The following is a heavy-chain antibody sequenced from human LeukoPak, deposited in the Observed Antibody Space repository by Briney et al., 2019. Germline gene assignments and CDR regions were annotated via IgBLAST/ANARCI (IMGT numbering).Heavy chain of an antibody. D-gene: IGHD5-12*01. V-gene: IGHV4-39*01. CDR3: ARQVATACYFDY. Sequence: SETLSLTCTVSGGSISSYYWSWIRQPPGNGLEWIGSIYYSGSTYYNPSLKSRVTISVDTSKNQFSLKLSSVTAADTAVYYCARQVATACYFDYWGQGTLVTVSS. CDR1: GGSISSYY. CDR2: IYYSGST. J-gene: IGHJ4*02.